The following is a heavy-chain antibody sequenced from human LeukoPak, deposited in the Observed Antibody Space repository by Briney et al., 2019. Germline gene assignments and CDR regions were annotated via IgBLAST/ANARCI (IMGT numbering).Heavy chain of an antibody. CDR3: ARVTTGGYYDC. CDR1: GGSISSGSYY. CDR2: IYTSGST. D-gene: IGHD3-22*01. Sequence: KPSETLSLTCTVSGGSISSGSYYWSWIRQPAGKGLEWIGRIYTSGSTNYNPSLKSRVTISVDTSKNQFSLKLSSVPAADTAVYYCARVTTGGYYDCWGQGTLVTVSS. V-gene: IGHV4-61*02. J-gene: IGHJ4*02.